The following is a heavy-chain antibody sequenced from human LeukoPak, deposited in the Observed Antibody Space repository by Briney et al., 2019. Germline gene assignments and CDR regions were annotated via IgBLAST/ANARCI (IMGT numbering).Heavy chain of an antibody. J-gene: IGHJ3*02. CDR2: IYYSGST. CDR3: ARAPTTTYYDILTGYFSDAFDI. D-gene: IGHD3-9*01. Sequence: SETLSLTCTVSGGSMSTYYWTWIRQPPGKGLEWIGYIYYSGSTNYNPSLKSRVTISVDTSKNQFSLKLSSVTAADTAVYYCARAPTTTYYDILTGYFSDAFDIWGQGTMVTVSS. V-gene: IGHV4-59*01. CDR1: GGSMSTYY.